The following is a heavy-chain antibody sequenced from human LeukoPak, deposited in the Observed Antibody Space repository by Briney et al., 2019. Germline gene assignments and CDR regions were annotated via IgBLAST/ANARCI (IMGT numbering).Heavy chain of an antibody. Sequence: SETLSLTCTVSGGSISSSSYYWGWIRQPPGKGLEWIGSIYYSGSTYYNPSLKSRVTISVDKSKNQFSLKLSSVTAADTAVYYCARAIHYDRIATYFDYWGQGTLVTVSS. CDR3: ARAIHYDRIATYFDY. CDR2: IYYSGST. D-gene: IGHD3-22*01. CDR1: GGSISSSSYY. V-gene: IGHV4-39*07. J-gene: IGHJ4*02.